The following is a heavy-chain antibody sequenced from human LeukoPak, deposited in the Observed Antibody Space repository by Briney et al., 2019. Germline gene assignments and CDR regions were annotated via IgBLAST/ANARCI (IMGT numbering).Heavy chain of an antibody. V-gene: IGHV4-59*01. CDR1: DGSIGSYY. Sequence: SETLSLTCTVSDGSIGSYYWTWIRRPPGKGLEWIGYIYYSGNTNYNPSLKSRVTISVDTSKNQFSLKLNSVTAADTAVYFCARAEGRWLPFDYWGQGTLVTVSS. CDR2: IYYSGNT. CDR3: ARAEGRWLPFDY. J-gene: IGHJ4*02. D-gene: IGHD5-24*01.